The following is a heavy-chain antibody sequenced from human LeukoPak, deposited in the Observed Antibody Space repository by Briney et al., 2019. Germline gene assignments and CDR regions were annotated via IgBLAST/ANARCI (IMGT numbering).Heavy chain of an antibody. J-gene: IGHJ4*02. D-gene: IGHD4-17*01. CDR2: ISGSDRNT. Sequence: GGSLRLSCVASGFTFSSYSMTWVRQAPGKGLEWGSVISGSDRNTYYADSVKGRFTISRDNSKNTLYLQLSSLRAEDTAVYYCAKDRTETTVTIDYWGQGTLVTVSS. CDR3: AKDRTETTVTIDY. CDR1: GFTFSSYS. V-gene: IGHV3-23*01.